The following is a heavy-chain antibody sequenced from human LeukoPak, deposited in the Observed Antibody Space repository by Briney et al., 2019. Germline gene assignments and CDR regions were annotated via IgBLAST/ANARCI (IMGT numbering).Heavy chain of an antibody. Sequence: PGGSLRLSCAASGFTFSSYAMSWVRQAPGKGLEWVSTVSGIGGSTYYADSVKGRFTISRDNSKNTLYLEMNSLRVEDTAIYYCAKALRGSTTVTTGRLWDNWGQGTLVTVSS. CDR1: GFTFSSYA. J-gene: IGHJ4*02. D-gene: IGHD4-17*01. CDR2: VSGIGGST. V-gene: IGHV3-23*01. CDR3: AKALRGSTTVTTGRLWDN.